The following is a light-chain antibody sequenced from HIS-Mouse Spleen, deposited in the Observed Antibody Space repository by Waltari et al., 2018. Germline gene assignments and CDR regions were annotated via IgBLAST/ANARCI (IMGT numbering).Light chain of an antibody. CDR2: EGS. CDR1: SSHVGSYTL. CDR3: CSYAGSSTFVV. Sequence: QSALTQPASVSGSPGQSITISCTGTSSHVGSYTLVSLYQQHPGKAPKLMIYEGSKRPSGVSNRFSGSKSGNTASLTISGLQAEDEADYYCCSYAGSSTFVVFGGGTKLTVL. V-gene: IGLV2-23*03. J-gene: IGLJ2*01.